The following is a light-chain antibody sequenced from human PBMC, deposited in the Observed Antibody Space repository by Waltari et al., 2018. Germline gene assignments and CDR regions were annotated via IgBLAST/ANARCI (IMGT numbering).Light chain of an antibody. Sequence: AIRITQSPSSFPASTGDRVTIPCRASQGISSYLAWYQQKPGKAPKLLIYAASTLQSGVPSRFSGSGSGTDFTLTISCLQSEDFATYYCQQYYSYPQAFGQGTKVEIK. CDR2: AAS. CDR1: QGISSY. V-gene: IGKV1-8*01. CDR3: QQYYSYPQA. J-gene: IGKJ1*01.